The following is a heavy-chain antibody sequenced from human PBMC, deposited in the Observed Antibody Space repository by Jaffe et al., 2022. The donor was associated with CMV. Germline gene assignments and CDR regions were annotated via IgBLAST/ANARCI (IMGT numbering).Heavy chain of an antibody. CDR1: GFTFSGSA. CDR3: TSFLEWFGKEYV. V-gene: IGHV3-73*02. J-gene: IGHJ6*02. D-gene: IGHD3-3*01. CDR2: IRSKANSYAT. Sequence: EVQLVESGGGLVQPGGSLKLSCAASGFTFSGSAMHWVRQASGKGLEWVGRIRSKANSYATAYAASVKGRFTISRDDSKNTAYLQMNSLKTEDTAVYYCTSFLEWFGKEYVWGQGTTVTVSS.